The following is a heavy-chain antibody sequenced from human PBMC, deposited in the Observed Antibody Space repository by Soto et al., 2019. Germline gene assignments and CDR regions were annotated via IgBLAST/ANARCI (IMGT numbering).Heavy chain of an antibody. V-gene: IGHV3-73*02. D-gene: IGHD2-15*01. Sequence: EVQLVESGGGLVQPGGSLKLSCAASGFTFSGSAMHWVRQASGKGLEWVGRIRSKANNYATTYAASVKGRFTISRDDSKNSAYLPMNSLKTEDTAVYYCSRLDRSGGSYYSDYWGQGTPVTVSS. CDR2: IRSKANNYAT. CDR3: SRLDRSGGSYYSDY. J-gene: IGHJ4*02. CDR1: GFTFSGSA.